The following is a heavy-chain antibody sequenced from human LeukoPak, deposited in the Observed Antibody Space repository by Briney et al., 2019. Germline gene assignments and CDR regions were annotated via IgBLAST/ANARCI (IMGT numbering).Heavy chain of an antibody. V-gene: IGHV1-2*06. Sequence: AAVKVSCKASGYTFTSYYMHWVRQAPGQGLDWMGRINPNSGGTHYAQKFHGRLTITRDTSIRQAYMELSRLTSDDTAVYYCARVSVGFLEWLLHDKCDAFDIWGQGTMVTVSS. CDR3: ARVSVGFLEWLLHDKCDAFDI. D-gene: IGHD3-3*01. CDR1: GYTFTSYY. J-gene: IGHJ3*02. CDR2: INPNSGGT.